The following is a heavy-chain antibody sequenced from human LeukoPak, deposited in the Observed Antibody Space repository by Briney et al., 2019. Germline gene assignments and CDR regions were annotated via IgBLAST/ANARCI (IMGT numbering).Heavy chain of an antibody. CDR2: ISGSGTGT. CDR3: AINWNCYY. J-gene: IGHJ4*02. V-gene: IGHV3-23*01. Sequence: GGSLRLSCAASVFTFSSYAMAWVRQAPGKGLDWVTVISGSGTGTYYADSVKGRCTISRDNSKNTLYLQMNSLRAEDTAVYYCAINWNCYYWGKGTLVTVSS. D-gene: IGHD1-7*01. CDR1: VFTFSSYA.